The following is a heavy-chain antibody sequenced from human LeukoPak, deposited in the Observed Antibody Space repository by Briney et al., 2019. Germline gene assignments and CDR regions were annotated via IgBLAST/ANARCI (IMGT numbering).Heavy chain of an antibody. Sequence: SETLSLTCTVSGGSISSGGYYWSWIRQHPGKGLEWIGYIYYSGSTYYNPSLKSRVTIPVDTSKNQFSLKLSSVTAADTAVYYCARAGTALFFDYWGQGTLVTVSS. CDR1: GGSISSGGYY. D-gene: IGHD5-18*01. J-gene: IGHJ4*02. CDR2: IYYSGST. CDR3: ARAGTALFFDY. V-gene: IGHV4-31*03.